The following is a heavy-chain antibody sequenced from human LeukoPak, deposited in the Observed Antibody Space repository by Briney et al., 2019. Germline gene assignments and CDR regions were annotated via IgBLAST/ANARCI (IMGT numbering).Heavy chain of an antibody. V-gene: IGHV4-39*01. CDR2: IYYSGST. J-gene: IGHJ4*02. CDR3: ARXPGMTGPADY. CDR1: GGSISSSSYS. Sequence: SETLSLTCTVSGGSISSSSYSWGWIRQPPGKGLEWIGSIYYSGSTYYNPSLKSRVTISVDTSKNQFSLKLSSVTAADTAVYYCARXPGMTGPADYWGQGTLVTVS. D-gene: IGHD1-20*01.